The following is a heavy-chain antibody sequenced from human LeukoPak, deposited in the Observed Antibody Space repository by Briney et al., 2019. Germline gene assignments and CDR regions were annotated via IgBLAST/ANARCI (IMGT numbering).Heavy chain of an antibody. CDR1: GYSISSGYY. D-gene: IGHD3-10*01. CDR2: IYHSGST. CDR3: ARGLTMVRGVMSYGMDV. J-gene: IGHJ6*02. V-gene: IGHV4-38-2*02. Sequence: PSETLSLTCTVSGYSISSGYYWGWIRQPPGKGLEWIGSIYHSGSTYYNPSLKSRVTISVDTSKNQFSLKLSSVTAADTAVYYCARGLTMVRGVMSYGMDVWGQGTTVTVSS.